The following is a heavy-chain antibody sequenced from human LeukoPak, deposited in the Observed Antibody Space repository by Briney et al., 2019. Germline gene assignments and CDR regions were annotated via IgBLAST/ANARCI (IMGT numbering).Heavy chain of an antibody. D-gene: IGHD6-6*01. CDR2: IYYSGST. V-gene: IGHV4-39*01. J-gene: IGHJ3*02. Sequence: SETLSLTCTVSGGSLSSSSYYWGWIPQHPGKGLEWMGSIYYSGSTYYNPSLKSRVTISVDTSKNQSSLKLSSVTAVDTSGYYCVRHRVEVPEYSSSGFACGISGQGTFVTVSS. CDR1: GGSLSSSSYY. CDR3: VRHRVEVPEYSSSGFACGI.